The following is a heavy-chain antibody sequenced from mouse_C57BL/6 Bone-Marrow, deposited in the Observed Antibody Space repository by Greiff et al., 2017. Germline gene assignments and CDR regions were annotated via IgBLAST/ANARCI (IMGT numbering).Heavy chain of an antibody. V-gene: IGHV1-19*01. CDR1: GYTFTDYY. J-gene: IGHJ3*01. CDR2: INPYNGGT. CDR3: ARGAY. Sequence: EVQLQESGPVLVKPGASVKMSCKASGYTFTDYYLTWVKQSHGKSLEWIGVINPYNGGTNYNEKLKGKATLTVDKSSTTAYMELNSLTSEDSAVYYCARGAYWGKGTLVTVSA.